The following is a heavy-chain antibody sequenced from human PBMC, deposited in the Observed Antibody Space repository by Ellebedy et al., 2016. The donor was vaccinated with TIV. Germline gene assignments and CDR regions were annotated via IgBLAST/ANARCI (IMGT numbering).Heavy chain of an antibody. CDR2: IYYSGST. V-gene: IGHV4-31*03. J-gene: IGHJ2*01. CDR1: GGSISSGGYY. CDR3: AWSYCGGDCYYGGNWYFDL. Sequence: SETLSLXCTVSGGSISSGGYYWSWIRQHPGKGLEWIGYIYYSGSTYYNPSLKSRVTISVDTSKNQFSLKLSSVTAADTAVYYCAWSYCGGDCYYGGNWYFDLWGRGTLVTVSS. D-gene: IGHD2-21*01.